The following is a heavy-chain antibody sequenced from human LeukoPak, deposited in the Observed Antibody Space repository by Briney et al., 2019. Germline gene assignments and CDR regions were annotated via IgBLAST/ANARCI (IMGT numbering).Heavy chain of an antibody. CDR2: IYSGGTT. D-gene: IGHD3-16*01. V-gene: IGHV3-53*04. CDR1: GFTVSTNC. CDR3: ARFASDGYGYKYYFDY. J-gene: IGHJ4*02. Sequence: PGGSLRLSCAASGFTVSTNCMTWVRQAPGKGLERVSTIYSGGTTYYADSVMGRFTISRHNSRNTLYLQMNSLRAEDTAVFYCARFASDGYGYKYYFDYWGQGALVTVSS.